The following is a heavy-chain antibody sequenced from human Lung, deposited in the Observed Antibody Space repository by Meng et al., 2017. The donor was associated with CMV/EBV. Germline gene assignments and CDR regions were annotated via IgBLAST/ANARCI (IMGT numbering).Heavy chain of an antibody. Sequence: GEYLKISCAASGFTFSVYNMNWVRQAPGKGQEWVSSISTSSTYKNYAESLKGRFTISRDNSKNTLYLQMTGLRDEDAAVYYCAGHYDSQSALSYWGQGALVTVSS. CDR2: ISTSSTYK. D-gene: IGHD3-9*01. CDR3: AGHYDSQSALSY. CDR1: GFTFSVYN. J-gene: IGHJ4*02. V-gene: IGHV3-21*06.